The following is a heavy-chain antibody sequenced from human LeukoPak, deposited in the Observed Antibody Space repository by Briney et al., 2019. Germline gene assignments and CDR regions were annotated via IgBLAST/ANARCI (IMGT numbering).Heavy chain of an antibody. CDR1: GFTFSTYG. J-gene: IGHJ4*02. CDR3: AKVKLENYGSPDDY. V-gene: IGHV3-23*01. Sequence: PGRSLRLSCAVSGFTFSTYGMHWVRQAPGKGLEWVSAISGSGGSTYYADSVKGRFTISRDNSKNTLYLQMNSLRAEDTAVYYCAKVKLENYGSPDDYWGQGTLVTVSS. D-gene: IGHD3-10*01. CDR2: ISGSGGST.